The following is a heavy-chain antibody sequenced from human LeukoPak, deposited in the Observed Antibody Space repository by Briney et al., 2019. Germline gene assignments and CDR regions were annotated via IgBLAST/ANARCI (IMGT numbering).Heavy chain of an antibody. D-gene: IGHD2-2*01. CDR3: ARERRKYCSSTSCYGDWFDP. J-gene: IGHJ5*02. Sequence: SETLSLTCTVSGGSISSGGYYWSWIRQHPGKGLEWIGYIYYSGSTYYNPSLKSRVTISVDTSKNQFSLKLSSVTAADTAVYYCARERRKYCSSTSCYGDWFDPWGQGPLFTVSS. CDR2: IYYSGST. V-gene: IGHV4-31*03. CDR1: GGSISSGGYY.